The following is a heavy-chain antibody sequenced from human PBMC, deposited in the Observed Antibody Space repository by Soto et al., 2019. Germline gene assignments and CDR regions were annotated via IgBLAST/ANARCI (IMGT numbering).Heavy chain of an antibody. CDR2: IYDNGRT. CDR3: ARSLIVGATAFDY. Sequence: HPGGSLRLSCAASGFIVSTKYMSWVRQAPGKGLEWVSVIYDNGRTYYADSMKGRFTISRDNSKNTLSLQMNGLRAEDTALYYCARSLIVGATAFDYLGQGTLVTVSS. V-gene: IGHV3-66*01. D-gene: IGHD1-26*01. J-gene: IGHJ4*02. CDR1: GFIVSTKY.